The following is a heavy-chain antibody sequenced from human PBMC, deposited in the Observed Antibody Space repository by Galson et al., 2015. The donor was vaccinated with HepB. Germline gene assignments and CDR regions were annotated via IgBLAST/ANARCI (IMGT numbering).Heavy chain of an antibody. CDR2: FSYDGSYK. J-gene: IGHJ4*02. Sequence: SLRLSCAASGFTFSNYGMHWVRQAPGKGLEWVAVFSYDGSYKYCADSVKGRFTISRDNSKNTLYLQMNSLRAEDTAVYYCARDLSLGALDWGLGTLVIVSS. CDR3: ARDLSLGALD. V-gene: IGHV3-30*03. CDR1: GFTFSNYG. D-gene: IGHD1-26*01.